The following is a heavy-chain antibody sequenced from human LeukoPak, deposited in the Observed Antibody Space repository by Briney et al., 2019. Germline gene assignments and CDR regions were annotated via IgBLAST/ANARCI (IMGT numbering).Heavy chain of an antibody. CDR3: AKDQGAQMVYATYGMDV. V-gene: IGHV3-23*01. J-gene: IGHJ6*02. CDR2: ISGSGGST. Sequence: PGGSLRLSCAASGFTFSSYAMSWVRQAPGKGLEWVSAISGSGGSTYYADSVKGRFTISRDNSKNTLYLQMNSLRAEDTVVYYCAKDQGAQMVYATYGMDVWGQGTTVTVSS. D-gene: IGHD2-8*01. CDR1: GFTFSSYA.